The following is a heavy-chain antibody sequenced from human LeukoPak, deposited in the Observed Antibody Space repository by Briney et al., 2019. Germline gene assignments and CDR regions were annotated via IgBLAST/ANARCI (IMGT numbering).Heavy chain of an antibody. Sequence: TGGSLRLSCAASGFTFSDYYMSWIRQAPGKGLEWVSYISSSGSTIYYADSVKGRFTISRDNAKNSLYLQMNSLRAEDTAVYYCARPTGYSSRDYFDYWGQGTLVTVSS. V-gene: IGHV3-11*01. CDR1: GFTFSDYY. CDR3: ARPTGYSSRDYFDY. J-gene: IGHJ4*02. D-gene: IGHD6-13*01. CDR2: ISSSGSTI.